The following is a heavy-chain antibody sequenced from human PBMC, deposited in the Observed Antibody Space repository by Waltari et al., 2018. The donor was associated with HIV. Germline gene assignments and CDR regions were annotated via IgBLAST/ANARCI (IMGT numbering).Heavy chain of an antibody. CDR2: INYSGTT. J-gene: IGHJ4*02. CDR3: ARGLPKLQSGVPDN. D-gene: IGHD3-10*01. CDR1: GGSLNGYY. V-gene: IGHV4-34*01. Sequence: QVQLQQWGTELLKPSETLSLTCAVYGGSLNGYYWSWISQPPGKGLEWVGEINYSGTTNYNPSLKSRVTVSMDTYKNQFSLKLTSVTAAYTAVYYCARGLPKLQSGVPDNWGQGTLVTVTS.